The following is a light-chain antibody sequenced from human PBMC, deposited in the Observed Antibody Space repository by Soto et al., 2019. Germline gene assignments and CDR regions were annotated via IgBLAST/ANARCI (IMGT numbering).Light chain of an antibody. V-gene: IGKV3-11*01. J-gene: IGKJ1*01. Sequence: EIVLTQSPATLSSFPGDRVTLSCRASQAVNTRLAWYQHKPGQAPRLLIYLASNRAAGVPARFSGSGSGTDFTLTISDAEPEDFAVYYCHQRQSWPLTFGQGTKVDIK. CDR3: HQRQSWPLT. CDR1: QAVNTR. CDR2: LAS.